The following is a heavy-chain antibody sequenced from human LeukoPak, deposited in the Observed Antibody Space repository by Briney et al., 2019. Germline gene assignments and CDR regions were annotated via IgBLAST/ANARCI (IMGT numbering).Heavy chain of an antibody. Sequence: SQTLSLTCAISGDSVSTNSVAWNWIRQSPSRGLEWLGRTYYMSKWCNNYAVSVKSRITINADTSKNHFSLQLNSVTPEDTAVYYCARGSYYGSGSLCIPDYWGQGTLVTVSS. CDR2: TYYMSKWCN. J-gene: IGHJ4*02. CDR3: ARGSYYGSGSLCIPDY. D-gene: IGHD3-10*01. CDR1: GDSVSTNSVA. V-gene: IGHV6-1*01.